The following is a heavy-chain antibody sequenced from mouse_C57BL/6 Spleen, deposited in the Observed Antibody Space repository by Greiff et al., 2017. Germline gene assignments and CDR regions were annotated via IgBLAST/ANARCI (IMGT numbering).Heavy chain of an antibody. V-gene: IGHV5-17*01. J-gene: IGHJ3*01. D-gene: IGHD2-4*01. CDR3: ARYDYDVEFAY. CDR2: ISSGSSTI. Sequence: EVQRVESGGGLVKPGGSLKLSCAASGFTFSDYGMHWVRQAPEKGLEWVAYISSGSSTIYYADTVKGRFTISRDNAKNTLFLQMTSLRSEDTAMYYCARYDYDVEFAYWGQGTLVTVSA. CDR1: GFTFSDYG.